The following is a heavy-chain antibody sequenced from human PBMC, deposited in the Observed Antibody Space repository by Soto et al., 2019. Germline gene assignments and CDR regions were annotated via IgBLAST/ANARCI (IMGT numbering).Heavy chain of an antibody. CDR1: GGSISSYY. CDR3: ATSGDWFSYFDY. CDR2: IYYSGST. V-gene: IGHV4-59*01. D-gene: IGHD2-21*02. Sequence: TSETLSLTCTVSGGSISSYYWSWIRQPPGKGLEWIGYIYYSGSTNYNPSLKSRVTISVDTSKNQFSLKLSSVTAADTAVYYCATSGDWFSYFDYWGQGTLVTVSS. J-gene: IGHJ4*02.